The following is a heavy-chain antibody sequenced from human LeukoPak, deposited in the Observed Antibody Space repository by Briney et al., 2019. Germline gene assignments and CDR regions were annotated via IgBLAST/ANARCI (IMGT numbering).Heavy chain of an antibody. D-gene: IGHD6-19*01. CDR3: AIGYSSGWYGV. CDR2: IYDSGST. J-gene: IGHJ4*02. Sequence: PSETLSLTCTVSGGSISSYFWSWIRQPPGKGLEWIGYIYDSGSTNYNPSFKSRVTISVDTPKNQFSLKLSSVTAADTAVYYCAIGYSSGWYGVWGQGTLVTVSS. V-gene: IGHV4-59*08. CDR1: GGSISSYF.